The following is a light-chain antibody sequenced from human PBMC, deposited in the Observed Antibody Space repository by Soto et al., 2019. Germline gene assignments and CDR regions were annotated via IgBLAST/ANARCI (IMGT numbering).Light chain of an antibody. J-gene: IGLJ1*01. V-gene: IGLV2-14*02. CDR1: GSDVGAYNL. CDR3: NSYTSRSSSTYV. Sequence: QSALTQPASVSGSPGQSITISCAGTGSDVGAYNLVSWYQQHPGKAPKLIICDVNKRPSGVSNRFSGSKSGNTASLTISGLQAEDEADYYCNSYTSRSSSTYVFGTGTKVTVL. CDR2: DVN.